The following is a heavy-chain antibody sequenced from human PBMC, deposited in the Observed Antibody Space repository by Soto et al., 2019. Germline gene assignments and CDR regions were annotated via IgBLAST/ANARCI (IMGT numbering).Heavy chain of an antibody. CDR1: GFTFSSYS. CDR2: ISSSSSTI. CDR3: ARDGPNAVPSRTGTTKSKVNWLDP. Sequence: GGSLRLSCAASGFTFSSYSMNWVRQAPGKGLEWVSYISSSSSTIYYADSVKGRFTISRDNAKNSLYLQMNSLRDEDTAVYYCARDGPNAVPSRTGTTKSKVNWLDPWGQGTRVTVSS. J-gene: IGHJ5*02. D-gene: IGHD1-7*01. V-gene: IGHV3-48*02.